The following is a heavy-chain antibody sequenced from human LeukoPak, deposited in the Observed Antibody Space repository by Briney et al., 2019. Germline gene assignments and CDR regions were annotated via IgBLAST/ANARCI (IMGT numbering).Heavy chain of an antibody. V-gene: IGHV3-13*01. J-gene: IGHJ4*02. CDR1: GFTFNSYD. CDR2: IDTAGDT. D-gene: IGHD3-10*01. Sequence: PGGSLRLSCAASGFTFNSYDMHWVRQATGRGLEWVSAIDTAGDTYYPGSVKGRFTISRDNAKKSLYLQMNSLRAEDTAVYYCAKRFGEHDAYFDYWGQGTLVTVSS. CDR3: AKRFGEHDAYFDY.